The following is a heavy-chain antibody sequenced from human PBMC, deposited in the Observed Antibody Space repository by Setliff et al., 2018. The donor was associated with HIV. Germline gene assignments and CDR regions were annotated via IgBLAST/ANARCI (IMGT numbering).Heavy chain of an antibody. CDR3: ARAPAHEHATGWYSSSNRFDP. CDR1: GGTFSGHA. J-gene: IGHJ5*02. V-gene: IGHV1-69*13. Sequence: SVKVSCKAAGGTFSGHAINWVRQAPGQGVEWMGEIIPLFGTAHYAQRFQGRLTITADDSTSTAYMELSRLKSADTAGYYCARAPAHEHATGWYSSSNRFDPWGRGTLGTVSS. CDR2: IIPLFGTA. D-gene: IGHD6-19*01.